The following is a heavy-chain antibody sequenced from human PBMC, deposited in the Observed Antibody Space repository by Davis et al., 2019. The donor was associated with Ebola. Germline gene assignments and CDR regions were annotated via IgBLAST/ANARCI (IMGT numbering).Heavy chain of an antibody. V-gene: IGHV3-30-3*01. CDR1: GFTFSSYA. CDR3: AKAPSEYQLLWPFDY. J-gene: IGHJ4*02. Sequence: GGSLRLSCVASGFTFSSYAMHWVRQAPGKGLEWVAVISYDGSNKYYADSVKGRFTISRDNSKNTVYLQMNSLRAEDTAVYYCAKAPSEYQLLWPFDYWGQGTLVTVSS. D-gene: IGHD2-2*01. CDR2: ISYDGSNK.